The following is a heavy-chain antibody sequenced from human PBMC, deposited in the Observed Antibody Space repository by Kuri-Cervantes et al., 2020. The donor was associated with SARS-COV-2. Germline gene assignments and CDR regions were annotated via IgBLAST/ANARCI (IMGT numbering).Heavy chain of an antibody. D-gene: IGHD1-26*01. CDR3: ARERASGWAGDFDY. V-gene: IGHV1-69*05. J-gene: IGHJ4*02. Sequence: KISCAASGFTFSSYAISWVRQAPGQGLEWMGGIIPIFGTANYAQKFQGRVTITTDESTSTDYMELSSLRSEDTAVYYCARERASGWAGDFDYWGQGTLVTVSS. CDR1: GFTFSSYA. CDR2: IIPIFGTA.